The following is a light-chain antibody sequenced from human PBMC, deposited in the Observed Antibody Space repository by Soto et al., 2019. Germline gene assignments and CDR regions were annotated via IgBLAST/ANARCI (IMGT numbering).Light chain of an antibody. J-gene: IGKJ5*01. CDR3: QQSYTLPLT. CDR1: QSVSSY. CDR2: ASS. Sequence: DIQMTQSPSSLSASVGDRVTITCRANQSVSSYLNWYQQKPGKAPHLLIYASSTLQSEVPSRFSGSGSGTDFTFTISSLQPEDFATYFCQQSYTLPLTFGQGTRLEIK. V-gene: IGKV1-39*01.